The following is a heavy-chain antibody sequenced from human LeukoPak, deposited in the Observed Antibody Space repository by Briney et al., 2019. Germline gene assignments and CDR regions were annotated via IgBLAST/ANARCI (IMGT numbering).Heavy chain of an antibody. CDR2: IWYDGSNK. Sequence: PGRSLRLSCAASGFTFSSYGMHWVRQAPGKGLEWVAVIWYDGSNKYYADSVKGRFIISRDNSKNTLYLQMNSLRAEDTAVYYCAKDRRGDFFYYIDVWGKGTTVTVSS. D-gene: IGHD3-3*01. CDR1: GFTFSSYG. J-gene: IGHJ6*03. V-gene: IGHV3-33*06. CDR3: AKDRRGDFFYYIDV.